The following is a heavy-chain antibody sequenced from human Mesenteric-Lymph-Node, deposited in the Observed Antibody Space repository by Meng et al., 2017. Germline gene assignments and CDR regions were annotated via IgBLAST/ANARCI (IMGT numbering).Heavy chain of an antibody. V-gene: IGHV4-59*01. CDR2: NYYSGST. CDR3: VREGFTSDRSGYRDDAFDI. D-gene: IGHD3-22*01. CDR1: GGSIGSDY. J-gene: IGHJ3*02. Sequence: LRLSCTVSGGSIGSDYWNWIRQPPGKGLEWIGYNYYSGSTNYSPSLKSRVTISVDTSKNQFSLKLISVTAADTAVYYCVREGFTSDRSGYRDDAFDIWGQGTMVTVSS.